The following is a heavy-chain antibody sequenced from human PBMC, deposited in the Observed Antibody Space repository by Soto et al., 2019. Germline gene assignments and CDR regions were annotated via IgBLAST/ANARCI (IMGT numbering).Heavy chain of an antibody. Sequence: SLRLSCVASAFTLNTFPIPWARRPPGKGLQWLASITTTSTYKYYADSVKGRFSISRDNAKNSLYLELTNLRSEDTAVYYCAREKCSSTSCNHGMDVWGLGTTVTVSS. D-gene: IGHD2-2*01. CDR3: AREKCSSTSCNHGMDV. CDR1: AFTLNTFP. CDR2: ITTTSTYK. V-gene: IGHV3-21*01. J-gene: IGHJ6*02.